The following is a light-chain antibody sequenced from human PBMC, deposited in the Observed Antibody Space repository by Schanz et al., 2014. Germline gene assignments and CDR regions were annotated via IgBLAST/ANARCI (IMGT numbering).Light chain of an antibody. CDR2: GDT. Sequence: QPVLTQPPSVSGAPGQRVTISCTGSSSNIGAGYDVHWYQQLPGTAPKLLIHGDTNRPSGVPDRFSGSKSGTSASLAITGLQAEDEADYYCCSYAGSYTEVFGGGTQLTVL. J-gene: IGLJ2*01. CDR1: SSNIGAGYD. V-gene: IGLV1-40*01. CDR3: CSYAGSYTEV.